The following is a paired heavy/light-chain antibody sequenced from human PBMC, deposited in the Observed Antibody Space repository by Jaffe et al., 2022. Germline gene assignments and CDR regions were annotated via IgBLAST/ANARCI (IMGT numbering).Heavy chain of an antibody. CDR1: GGSIRSRDYY. Sequence: QVQLQESGPGLVKPSQTLSLTCTVSGGSIRSRDYYWSWIRQPAGKGLEWIGRISSSGSTTYNPPLKSRVTISLDMSENQFSLRLNSVTAADTAVYYCAREIVGASWFAPWGQGTLVTVSS. V-gene: IGHV4-61*02. J-gene: IGHJ5*02. CDR2: ISSSGST. CDR3: AREIVGASWFAP. D-gene: IGHD1-26*01.
Light chain of an antibody. J-gene: IGKJ4*01. Sequence: DIVMTQSPDSLAVSLGERATINCKSTQNILYSSNNKNYLAWYQQKPGQPPKLLIYWASTRESGVPDRFSGSGSGTDFTLTISSLQAEDVAVYYCQQYYGNPLTFGGGTKVEIK. CDR3: QQYYGNPLT. CDR2: WAS. CDR1: QNILYSSNNKNY. V-gene: IGKV4-1*01.